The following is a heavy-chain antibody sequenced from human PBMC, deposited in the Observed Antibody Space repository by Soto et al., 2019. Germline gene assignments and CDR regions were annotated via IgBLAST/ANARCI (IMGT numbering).Heavy chain of an antibody. V-gene: IGHV3-30-3*01. J-gene: IGHJ6*02. CDR2: ISYDGSDK. Sequence: VQVLESGGGLVQPGGSLRLSCAGSGFAFSVYAMHWVRQAPGKGLEWVSLISYDGSDKYYADSVKGRFTISRDNSKSTLYLQMSSLRADDTAVYFCARDRGRTDYYAMDVWGQGTTVTVSS. CDR3: ARDRGRTDYYAMDV. D-gene: IGHD1-1*01. CDR1: GFAFSVYA.